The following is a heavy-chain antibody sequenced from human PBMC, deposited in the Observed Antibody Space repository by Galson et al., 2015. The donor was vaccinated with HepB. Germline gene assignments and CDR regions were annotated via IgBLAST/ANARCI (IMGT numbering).Heavy chain of an antibody. D-gene: IGHD3-22*01. V-gene: IGHV3-74*01. J-gene: IGHJ4*02. CDR2: INIEGTTT. CDR1: GFSFNNHR. Sequence: SLRLSCAGSGFSFNNHRMHWVRQAPGKGLVWVSHINIEGTTTNYADSVMGRCTISRDNAKNTLWLQMNNLRADDTAVYYCERGRGSSGFYYDYWGQGTLVTVSS. CDR3: ERGRGSSGFYYDY.